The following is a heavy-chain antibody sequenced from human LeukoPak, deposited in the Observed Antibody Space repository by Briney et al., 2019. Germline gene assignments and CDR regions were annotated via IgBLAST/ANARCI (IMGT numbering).Heavy chain of an antibody. V-gene: IGHV4-39*07. J-gene: IGHJ6*03. CDR3: ARDKRVAVAGTYIYYYYMDV. CDR1: GGSISSSSYY. D-gene: IGHD6-19*01. CDR2: IYISGSGST. Sequence: PSETLSLTCTVSGGSISSSSYYWGWIRQPPGKGLEWIGRIYISGSGSTNYNPSLKSRVTMSVDTSKNQFSLKLSSVTAADTAVYYCARDKRVAVAGTYIYYYYMDVWGNGTTVIISS.